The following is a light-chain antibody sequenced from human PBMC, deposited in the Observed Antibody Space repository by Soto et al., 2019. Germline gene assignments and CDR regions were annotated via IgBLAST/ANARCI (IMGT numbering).Light chain of an antibody. Sequence: AIQMTQSPSSLSASVGDRVTIACRASQDVRNDLGWYQQKPGKAPKLLIYSASSLQGGVPSRFSGSGSGTDFTLTISSLQPEDFSSYYCLQDYNYPYTFGQGTKLEIK. CDR1: QDVRND. CDR3: LQDYNYPYT. V-gene: IGKV1-6*01. J-gene: IGKJ2*01. CDR2: SAS.